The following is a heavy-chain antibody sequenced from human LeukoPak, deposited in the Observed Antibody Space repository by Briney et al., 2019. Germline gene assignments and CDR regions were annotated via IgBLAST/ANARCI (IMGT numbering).Heavy chain of an antibody. J-gene: IGHJ4*02. CDR2: IYYSGST. V-gene: IGHV4-59*01. CDR3: ARVAAPGTYKTVFDY. D-gene: IGHD6-13*01. CDR1: GGSFSSYY. Sequence: SETLSLTCTVSGGSFSSYYWSRIRQPPGKGLEWIGYIYYSGSTNHNPSLKSRVTISIDTSKNQFSLKVSSVTAADTAVYYCARVAAPGTYKTVFDYWGQGTLVTVSS.